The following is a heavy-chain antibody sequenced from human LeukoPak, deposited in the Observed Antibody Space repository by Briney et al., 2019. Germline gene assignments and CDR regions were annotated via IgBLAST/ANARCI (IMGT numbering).Heavy chain of an antibody. Sequence: GGSLRLSCAASGFTLSSYSMKWVRQAPGKGLEWVSSISSSSIYIYYADSVKGRFTISRGNSKNTLYPQMNSLRVEDTAVYYCARDPTLLSSGWQEFYFDFWGQGTLVTVSS. CDR3: ARDPTLLSSGWQEFYFDF. CDR1: GFTLSSYS. CDR2: ISSSSIYI. J-gene: IGHJ4*02. D-gene: IGHD6-25*01. V-gene: IGHV3-21*01.